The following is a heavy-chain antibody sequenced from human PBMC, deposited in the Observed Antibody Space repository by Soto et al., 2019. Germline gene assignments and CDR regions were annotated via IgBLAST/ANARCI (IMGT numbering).Heavy chain of an antibody. CDR2: MNPNSDET. CDR3: ARVAVAARPRWYDWFDP. J-gene: IGHJ5*02. CDR1: GYTFTDYD. Sequence: QEQLVQSGAEVKKPGASVKVSCKTSGYTFTDYDINRVRQAPGQGLEWIGWMNPNSDETGYAQKFQGRFTMTRSTSLSTAYLERSSLRSEDTAVYYCARVAVAARPRWYDWFDPLGQGTLVTVSS. D-gene: IGHD2-15*01. V-gene: IGHV1-8*01.